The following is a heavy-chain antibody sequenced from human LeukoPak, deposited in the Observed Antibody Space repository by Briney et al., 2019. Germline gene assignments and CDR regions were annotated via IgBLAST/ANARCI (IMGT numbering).Heavy chain of an antibody. Sequence: ASVKVSCKASGYTFTRHYLHWVRQAPGQGLEWMGIINPSGGSTSYAQRFQGRVTMTRDMSTSTVYMELSSLRSEDTAVYYCAREGVRITIFGVDDAFDIWGQGTMVTVSS. CDR1: GYTFTRHY. J-gene: IGHJ3*02. CDR2: INPSGGST. V-gene: IGHV1-46*01. CDR3: AREGVRITIFGVDDAFDI. D-gene: IGHD3-3*01.